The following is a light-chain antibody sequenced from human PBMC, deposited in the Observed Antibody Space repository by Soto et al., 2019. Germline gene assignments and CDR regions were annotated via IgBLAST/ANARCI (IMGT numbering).Light chain of an antibody. V-gene: IGKV3-11*01. J-gene: IGKJ5*01. CDR1: QSISSY. CDR2: DAS. CDR3: QQRGNLPST. Sequence: ELVLTQAPATLSLSPGETATLSCRASQSISSYLDWYQQKRGQAPRLLIYDASKMATGIPASFSGSGYATDFTRTISSLEPEDFAVYDCQQRGNLPSTFGQGTRLEIK.